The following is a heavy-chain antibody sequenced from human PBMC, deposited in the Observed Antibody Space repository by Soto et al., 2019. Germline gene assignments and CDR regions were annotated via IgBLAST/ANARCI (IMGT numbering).Heavy chain of an antibody. V-gene: IGHV1-3*01. D-gene: IGHD6-19*01. Sequence: ASVKVSCKASGYTFTSYAMHWVRQAPGQRLEWMGWINAGNGSTKYSQKFQGRVTITRDTSASTAYMELSSLRSEDTAVYYCARDQRAVAGTPRYYYYGMDVWGQGTTVTVSS. CDR2: INAGNGST. J-gene: IGHJ6*02. CDR3: ARDQRAVAGTPRYYYYGMDV. CDR1: GYTFTSYA.